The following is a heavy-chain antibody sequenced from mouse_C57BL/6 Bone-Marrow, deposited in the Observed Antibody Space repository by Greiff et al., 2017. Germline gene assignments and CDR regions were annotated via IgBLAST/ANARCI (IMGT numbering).Heavy chain of an antibody. Sequence: QVQLQQSGPELVKPGASVKISCKASGYAFSSSWMNWVKQRPGKGLEWIGRIYPGDGDTNYNGKFKGKATLTADKSSSTAYMQLSSLTSEDSAVYFCAILTGTNYWGQGTTLTVSS. D-gene: IGHD4-1*01. V-gene: IGHV1-82*01. CDR3: AILTGTNY. CDR2: IYPGDGDT. J-gene: IGHJ2*01. CDR1: GYAFSSSW.